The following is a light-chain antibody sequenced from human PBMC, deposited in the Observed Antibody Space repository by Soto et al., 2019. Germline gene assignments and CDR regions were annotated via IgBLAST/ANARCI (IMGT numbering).Light chain of an antibody. CDR2: SAS. J-gene: IGKJ1*01. Sequence: DLQLTQSPSSLSASVGDRVTITCRASQSIGSSLNWYQHKSGKAPKVLIYSASTLQSGVPSRFSGSGSGTEFTLTINSLQPEDLATYYCQQSNSIPKTFGQGTKVEIK. V-gene: IGKV1-39*01. CDR1: QSIGSS. CDR3: QQSNSIPKT.